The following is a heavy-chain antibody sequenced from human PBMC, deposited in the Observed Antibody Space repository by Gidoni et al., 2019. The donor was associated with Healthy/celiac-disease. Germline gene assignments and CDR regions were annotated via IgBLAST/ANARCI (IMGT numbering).Heavy chain of an antibody. CDR1: GGTFSSYA. CDR3: ARAATMVRGVRLSDAFDI. D-gene: IGHD3-10*01. J-gene: IGHJ3*02. CDR2: IIPIFSTA. V-gene: IGHV1-69*01. Sequence: QVQLVQSGAEVKKPGSSAKVSCKASGGTFSSYAITWVRQAPGQGLEWMGGIIPIFSTANYSQKFQGRVTITADESTSTAYMELSSLRSEDTAVYYCARAATMVRGVRLSDAFDIWGQGTMVTVSS.